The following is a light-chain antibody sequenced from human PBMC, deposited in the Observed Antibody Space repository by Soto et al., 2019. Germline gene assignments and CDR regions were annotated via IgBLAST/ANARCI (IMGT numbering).Light chain of an antibody. V-gene: IGLV2-11*01. Sequence: QSVLTQPRSVSGSPGQSVTISCTGTSSDVGGYNYVSWYQQHPGKAPKLMIYDATKRPSGVPDRFSGSKSGNTASLTISGLQAEDEADYYCYSYAGSYVFGSGTKLTVL. CDR2: DAT. J-gene: IGLJ1*01. CDR1: SSDVGGYNY. CDR3: YSYAGSYV.